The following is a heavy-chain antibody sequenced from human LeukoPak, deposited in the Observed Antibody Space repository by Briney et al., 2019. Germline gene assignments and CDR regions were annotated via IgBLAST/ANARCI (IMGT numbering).Heavy chain of an antibody. V-gene: IGHV3-30*03. D-gene: IGHD6-13*01. Sequence: GGSLRLSCAASGFIFKDYGMHWVRQAPGKGLEWVAVTSYDGTRQFYADSVKGRFTISRDNSNNTVYLQMNSLRAEDTAVYYCARDPSIAAAGRLFDYWGQGTLVTVSS. CDR3: ARDPSIAAAGRLFDY. CDR2: TSYDGTRQ. CDR1: GFIFKDYG. J-gene: IGHJ4*02.